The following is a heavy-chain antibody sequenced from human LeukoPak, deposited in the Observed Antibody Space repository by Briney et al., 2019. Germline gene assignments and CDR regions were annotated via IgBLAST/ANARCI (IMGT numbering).Heavy chain of an antibody. Sequence: GGSLRLSCAASGFTFSDHYMDWVRQAPGKGLEWVGRTRNKANSYTTEYAASVKGRFTILRDDSKNSLYLQMNSLKTEDTAVYYCTYDSSGNDAFDIWGQGTMVTVSS. CDR1: GFTFSDHY. CDR3: TYDSSGNDAFDI. CDR2: TRNKANSYTT. J-gene: IGHJ3*02. D-gene: IGHD3-22*01. V-gene: IGHV3-72*01.